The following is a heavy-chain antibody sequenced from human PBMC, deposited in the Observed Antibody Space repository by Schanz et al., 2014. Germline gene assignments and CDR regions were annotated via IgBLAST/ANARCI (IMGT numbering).Heavy chain of an antibody. CDR3: ARSTGDPFDY. CDR1: GGSISSGGYT. D-gene: IGHD7-27*01. CDR2: VYHSGST. Sequence: QVQLQESGPGLVKPSQTLSLTCAVSGGSISSGGYTWSWIRQPPGKGLEWIGSVYHSGSTYYNPSLKSRVTLLVDPSKIQFSLKLTSVTAADTAVYYCARSTGDPFDYWGQGTLVTVSS. V-gene: IGHV4-30-2*03. J-gene: IGHJ4*02.